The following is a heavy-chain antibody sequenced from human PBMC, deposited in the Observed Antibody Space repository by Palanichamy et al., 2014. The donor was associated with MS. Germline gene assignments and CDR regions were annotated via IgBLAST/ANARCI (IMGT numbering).Heavy chain of an antibody. CDR2: IDWDDDK. Sequence: QVTLRESGPALVKPTQTLTLTCTFSGFSLSTSGMCVSWIRQPPGKALEWLARIDWDDDKYYSTSLKTRLTISKDTSKNQEVLTMTNMDPVDTATYYCALSSGWYRGGDYWGQGTLVTVSS. V-gene: IGHV2-70*15. D-gene: IGHD6-19*01. J-gene: IGHJ4*02. CDR3: ALSSGWYRGGDY. CDR1: GFSLSTSGMC.